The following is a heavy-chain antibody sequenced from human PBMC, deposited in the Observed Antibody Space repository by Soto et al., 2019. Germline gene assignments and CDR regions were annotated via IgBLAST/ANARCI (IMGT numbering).Heavy chain of an antibody. Sequence: SETLSLTCTVSGGSISSGGYSWTWIRQSPGNGLEWIGYTYQSGSAYYNPSLKSRVTISVDRSKNQISLNLTSVTAADTAVYYCARDYYGMDVRGQGTTVTVSS. V-gene: IGHV4-30-2*06. CDR3: ARDYYGMDV. CDR1: GGSISSGGYS. J-gene: IGHJ6*02. CDR2: TYQSGSA.